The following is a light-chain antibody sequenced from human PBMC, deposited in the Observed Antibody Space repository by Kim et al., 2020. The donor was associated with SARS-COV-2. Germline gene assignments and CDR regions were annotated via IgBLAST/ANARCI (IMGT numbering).Light chain of an antibody. J-gene: IGKJ4*01. CDR1: QSVLYSSNNKNY. CDR3: QQYYSVPPT. CDR2: WAS. V-gene: IGKV4-1*01. Sequence: DIVMTQSPDSLAVSLGERATVNCKSSQSVLYSSNNKNYLAWYQQTPGQPPKLLIYWASTRESGVPDRFSGSGSGTDFTLTISSLQAEDVAVYYCQQYYSVPPTFGGGTKVEIK.